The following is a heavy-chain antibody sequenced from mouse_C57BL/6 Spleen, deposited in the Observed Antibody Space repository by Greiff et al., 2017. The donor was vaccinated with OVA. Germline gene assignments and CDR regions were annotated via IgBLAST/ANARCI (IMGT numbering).Heavy chain of an antibody. D-gene: IGHD2-5*01. J-gene: IGHJ3*01. V-gene: IGHV1-18*01. CDR2: INPNNGGT. CDR1: GYTFTDYN. Sequence: EVMLVESGPELVKPGASVKIPCKASGYTFTDYNMDWVKQSHGKSLEWIGDINPNNGGTIYNQKFKGKATLTVDKSSSTAYMELRILTSEDTAVDYGARGDDYSIGARFAYWGQGTLVTVSA. CDR3: ARGDDYSIGARFAY.